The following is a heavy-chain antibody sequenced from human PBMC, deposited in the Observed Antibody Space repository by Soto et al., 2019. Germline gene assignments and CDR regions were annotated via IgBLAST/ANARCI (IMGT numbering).Heavy chain of an antibody. D-gene: IGHD6-6*01. CDR3: ANSKEGAIADRPRSYYSYAMDV. CDR1: GFTFSSYG. CDR2: ISYDGSNK. J-gene: IGHJ6*02. Sequence: GGSLRLSCAASGFTFSSYGMHWVRQAPGKGLEWVAVISYDGSNKYYADSVKGRFTISRDNSKKTLYLQMNSLRAEDTAVYYCANSKEGAIADRPRSYYSYAMDVWGQGTMVTVSS. V-gene: IGHV3-30*18.